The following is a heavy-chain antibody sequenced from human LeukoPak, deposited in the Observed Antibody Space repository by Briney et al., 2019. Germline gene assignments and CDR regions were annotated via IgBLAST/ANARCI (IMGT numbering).Heavy chain of an antibody. D-gene: IGHD5-12*01. V-gene: IGHV1-2*02. CDR1: GYTFTGYY. CDR2: INPNSGGT. J-gene: IGHJ3*02. CDR3: AREGYSGYDSRVVGAFDI. Sequence: ASVKVSCKASGYTFTGYYMHWVRQAPGQGLEWMGWINPNSGGTNYAQKFQGRVTMTRDTSISTAYMELSRLRSDDTAVYYCAREGYSGYDSRVVGAFDIWGQGTMVTVSS.